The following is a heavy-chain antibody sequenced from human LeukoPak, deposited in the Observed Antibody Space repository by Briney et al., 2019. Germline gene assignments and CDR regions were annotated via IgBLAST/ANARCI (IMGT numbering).Heavy chain of an antibody. V-gene: IGHV4-34*01. CDR2: INHSGST. CDR3: ARSSGWYGWFDFDY. J-gene: IGHJ4*02. CDR1: GFTVSSNY. Sequence: GSLRLSCAASGFTVSSNYMSWVRQAPGKGLEWIGEINHSGSTNYNPSLKSRVTISVDTSKNQFSLKLSSVTAADTAVYYCARSSGWYGWFDFDYWGQGTLVTVSS. D-gene: IGHD6-19*01.